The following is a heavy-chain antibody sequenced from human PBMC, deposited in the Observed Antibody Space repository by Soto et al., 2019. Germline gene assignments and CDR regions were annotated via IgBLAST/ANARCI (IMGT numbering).Heavy chain of an antibody. J-gene: IGHJ4*02. CDR3: AAGGGLPRYY. D-gene: IGHD5-12*01. CDR1: GGSISSTNW. Sequence: TSETLSLTCVVSGGSISSTNWWTWVRQPPGKGLEWIGDIYHSGSPTYSPSLRGRATISVDKSKNQFSLRLSSVTAADTAVYYCAAGGGLPRYYWGQGTLVTVSS. V-gene: IGHV4-4*02. CDR2: IYHSGSP.